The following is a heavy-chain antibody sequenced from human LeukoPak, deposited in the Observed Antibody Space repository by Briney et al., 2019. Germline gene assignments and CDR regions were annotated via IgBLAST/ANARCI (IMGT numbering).Heavy chain of an antibody. D-gene: IGHD1-1*01. CDR1: GGSFSSDY. CDR2: INHSGST. J-gene: IGHJ4*02. CDR3: ARQFYGTTGTDY. Sequence: SETLSLTCSVSGGSFSSDYWSWIRQPPGKGLEWIGEINHSGSTNYNPSLKSRVTISVDTSKNQFSLKLSSVTAADTAVYYCARQFYGTTGTDYWGQGTLVTVSS. V-gene: IGHV4-34*01.